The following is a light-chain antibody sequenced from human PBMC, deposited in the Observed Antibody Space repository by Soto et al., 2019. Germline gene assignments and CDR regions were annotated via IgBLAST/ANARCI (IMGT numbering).Light chain of an antibody. CDR3: KQYGTSPLT. Sequence: EIVLTQSPGTLSLSPGERATLSCRASQSVSGSYLAWYQQKPGQGPMLLIYGASSRPTGIPDRFSGSGSGTDFSLTISRLEPEDFAVYYCKQYGTSPLTFGGGTKVEIK. CDR1: QSVSGSY. CDR2: GAS. J-gene: IGKJ4*01. V-gene: IGKV3-20*01.